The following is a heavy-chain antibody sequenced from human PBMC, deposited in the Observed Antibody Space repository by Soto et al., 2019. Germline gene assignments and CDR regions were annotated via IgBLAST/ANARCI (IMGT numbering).Heavy chain of an antibody. CDR2: SSGSGGST. J-gene: IGHJ3*02. CDR1: VSTFSSYA. Sequence: PWSSLRLSSSASVSTFSSYAMSWVRQAPGKRLEWVSASSGSGGSTYYADSVKGRFTISSDNSKNTLYLQMNSLTAEDTAVYYCAKDHVLFLVPGPFDSWGQGTMVTVSS. V-gene: IGHV3-23*01. D-gene: IGHD6-13*01. CDR3: AKDHVLFLVPGPFDS.